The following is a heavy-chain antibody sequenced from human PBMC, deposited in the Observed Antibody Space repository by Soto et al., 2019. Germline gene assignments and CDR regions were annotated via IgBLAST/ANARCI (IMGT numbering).Heavy chain of an antibody. V-gene: IGHV1-8*01. CDR1: GYTFTSYD. Sequence: GASVKVSCKASGYTFTSYDINWVRQATGQGLEWMGWMNPNSGNTGYAQKFQGRVTMTRNTSISTAYMELSSLRSEDTAVYYCAREVRYSSSSVSAFDIWGQGTMVTVSS. CDR2: MNPNSGNT. CDR3: AREVRYSSSSVSAFDI. J-gene: IGHJ3*02. D-gene: IGHD6-6*01.